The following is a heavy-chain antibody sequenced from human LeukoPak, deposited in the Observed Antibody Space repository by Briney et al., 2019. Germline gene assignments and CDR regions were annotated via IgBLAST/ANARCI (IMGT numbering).Heavy chain of an antibody. Sequence: PSETLSLTCTVSGGSVSSGSYYWSWIRQPPGKGLEWIGYIYYSGSTNYNPSLKSRVTMSVDTSKNQFSLKLSSVTAADTAVYYCARADCSGGGCYAFDIWGQGTMVTVSS. J-gene: IGHJ3*02. CDR1: GGSVSSGSYY. CDR3: ARADCSGGGCYAFDI. CDR2: IYYSGST. V-gene: IGHV4-61*01. D-gene: IGHD2-15*01.